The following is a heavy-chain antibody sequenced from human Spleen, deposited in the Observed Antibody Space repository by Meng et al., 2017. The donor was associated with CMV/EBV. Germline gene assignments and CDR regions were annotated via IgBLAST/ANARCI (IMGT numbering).Heavy chain of an antibody. CDR2: IYTDGGT. Sequence: VGFLRLSCAASGFTVSSNYMSWVRQAPGKGLEWVSVIYTDGGTYYADSLKGRFTVSRDNSKSPLYLQMNSLRAEDTAVYYCARSPFSSSWKYYFDDWGQGPLVTVSS. CDR1: GFTVSSNY. CDR3: ARSPFSSSWKYYFDD. J-gene: IGHJ4*02. D-gene: IGHD6-13*01. V-gene: IGHV3-66*02.